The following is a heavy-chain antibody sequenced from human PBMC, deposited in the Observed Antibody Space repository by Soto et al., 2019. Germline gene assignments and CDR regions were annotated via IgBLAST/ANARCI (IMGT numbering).Heavy chain of an antibody. Sequence: SETLSLTCTVSGGSISGYYWSWIRQPPGKGLEWIGYIYYSGSTNYNPSLKSRVTISVDTSKNQFSLKLSSVTAADTAVYYCARVLGTYYYDSSGYYYRWFDPWGQGTLVTVSS. V-gene: IGHV4-59*01. J-gene: IGHJ5*02. CDR1: GGSISGYY. CDR3: ARVLGTYYYDSSGYYYRWFDP. CDR2: IYYSGST. D-gene: IGHD3-22*01.